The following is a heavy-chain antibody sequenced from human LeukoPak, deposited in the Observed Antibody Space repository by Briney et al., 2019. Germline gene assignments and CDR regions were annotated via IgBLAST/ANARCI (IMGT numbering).Heavy chain of an antibody. D-gene: IGHD6-13*01. CDR1: GYTFTGYY. CDR3: ARSIAAAGTVWFDP. CDR2: INPNSGGT. Sequence: ASVKVSCKASGYTFTGYYMHWVRQAPGQGLEWMGWINPNSGGTNYAQKFQGWVTMTRDTSISTAYMELSRLRSDDTAVYYCARSIAAAGTVWFDPWGQGTLVTVSS. J-gene: IGHJ5*02. V-gene: IGHV1-2*04.